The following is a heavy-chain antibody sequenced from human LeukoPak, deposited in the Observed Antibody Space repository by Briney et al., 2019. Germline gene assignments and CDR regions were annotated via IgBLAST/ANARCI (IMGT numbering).Heavy chain of an antibody. J-gene: IGHJ4*02. CDR1: GYTFTGYY. Sequence: GASVKVSCKASGYTFTGYYIHWVRQAPGQGFEWMGWINPNNDGTNYAQKFQGRVTVTRDASISTAYLELSRLRSDDTAVYYCARGLYTHGCDYWGQGTLVTVSS. CDR3: ARGLYTHGCDY. CDR2: INPNNDGT. V-gene: IGHV1-2*02. D-gene: IGHD5-18*01.